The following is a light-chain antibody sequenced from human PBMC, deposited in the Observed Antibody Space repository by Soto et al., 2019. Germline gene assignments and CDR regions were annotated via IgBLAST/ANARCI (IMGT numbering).Light chain of an antibody. CDR3: QQDGSSPRT. V-gene: IGKV3-20*01. CDR1: QSVSSNF. CDR2: APS. J-gene: IGKJ1*01. Sequence: EIVLTQSPGTLSLSPGERATLSCRASQSVSSNFFDCYQQRPGKSPRLLIYAPSNRATGIPDRFDCSGAGTDFTLTITTLAPEDFAVYYCQQDGSSPRTFGQGTKVELK.